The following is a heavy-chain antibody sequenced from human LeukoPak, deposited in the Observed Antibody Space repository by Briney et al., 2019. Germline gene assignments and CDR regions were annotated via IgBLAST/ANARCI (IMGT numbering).Heavy chain of an antibody. Sequence: GASVKVSCKASGYTFTGYYMHWVRQAPGQGLEWMGWINPNSGGTNYAQKFQGRVTMTRDTSISTAYMELSRLRSDDTAVYYCARVWILSNYYMDVWGKGTTVTVSS. V-gene: IGHV1-2*02. CDR3: ARVWILSNYYMDV. D-gene: IGHD2-2*03. CDR2: INPNSGGT. J-gene: IGHJ6*03. CDR1: GYTFTGYY.